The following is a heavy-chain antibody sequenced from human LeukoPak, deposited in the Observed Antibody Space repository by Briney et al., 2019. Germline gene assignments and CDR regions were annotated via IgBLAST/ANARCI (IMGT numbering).Heavy chain of an antibody. D-gene: IGHD5-12*01. CDR1: GFNFIDYS. CDR3: ARDHRYAFDN. Sequence: GGSLRLSCAASGFNFIDYSMNWVRQAPGKGLEWISYIGISSGNTKYTDSVKGRFTISRDKARNSLYLQMNSLRVEDTAMYYCARDHRYAFDNWGHGTLVTVSS. J-gene: IGHJ4*01. CDR2: IGISSGNT. V-gene: IGHV3-48*01.